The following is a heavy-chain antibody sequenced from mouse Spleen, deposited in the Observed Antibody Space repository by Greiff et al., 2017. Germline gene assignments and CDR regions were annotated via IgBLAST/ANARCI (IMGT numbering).Heavy chain of an antibody. J-gene: IGHJ3*01. V-gene: IGHV1-82*01. CDR2: IYPGDGDT. Sequence: LVESGPELVKPGASVKISCKASGYAFSSSWMNWVKQRPGKGLEWIGRIYPGDGDTNYNGKFKGKATLTADKSSSTAYMQLSSLTSEDSAVYFCARKDYSYYAFAYWGQGTLVTVSA. CDR3: ARKDYSYYAFAY. D-gene: IGHD2-12*01. CDR1: GYAFSSSW.